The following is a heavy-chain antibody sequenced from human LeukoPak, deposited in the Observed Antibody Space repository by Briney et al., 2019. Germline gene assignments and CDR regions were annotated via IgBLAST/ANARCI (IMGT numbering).Heavy chain of an antibody. V-gene: IGHV3-9*03. Sequence: GGSLRLSCAASGFTFDDYAMHWVRQAPGKGLEWVSGNSWNSGSIGYADSVKGRFTISRDNAKNSLYLQMNSLRAEDMALYYCAKAGGDCSSTSCSYYGDSAAYFDYWGQGTLVTVSS. J-gene: IGHJ4*02. CDR2: NSWNSGSI. CDR3: AKAGGDCSSTSCSYYGDSAAYFDY. D-gene: IGHD2-2*01. CDR1: GFTFDDYA.